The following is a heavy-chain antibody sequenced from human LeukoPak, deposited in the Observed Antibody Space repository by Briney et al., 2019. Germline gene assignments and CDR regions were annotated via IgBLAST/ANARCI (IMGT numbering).Heavy chain of an antibody. J-gene: IGHJ6*02. CDR2: IVVGSGNT. CDR3: AADSCSSTSCYRANYYYGMDV. Sequence: GASVKVSCKASGFTFTSSAMQWVRQARGQRLEWIGWIVVGSGNTNYAQKFQERVTITRDMSTSTAYMELSSLRSEDTAVYYCAADSCSSTSCYRANYYYGMDVWGQGTTVTVSS. V-gene: IGHV1-58*02. D-gene: IGHD2-2*01. CDR1: GFTFTSSA.